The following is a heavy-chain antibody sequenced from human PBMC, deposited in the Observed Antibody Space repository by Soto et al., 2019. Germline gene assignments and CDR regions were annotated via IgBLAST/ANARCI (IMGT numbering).Heavy chain of an antibody. CDR3: ARDDIPGRAVATYGMDV. CDR1: GFIFSNFG. D-gene: IGHD6-19*01. CDR2: IWYDGSNE. Sequence: XGSLRVNCAASGFIFSNFGMHWVRQAPGKGLDWVAVIWYDGSNEYYADSVKGRFTISKDNSKNTLYLQMNSLRAEDTAVYYCARDDIPGRAVATYGMDVWGQGTTVTVSS. J-gene: IGHJ6*02. V-gene: IGHV3-33*01.